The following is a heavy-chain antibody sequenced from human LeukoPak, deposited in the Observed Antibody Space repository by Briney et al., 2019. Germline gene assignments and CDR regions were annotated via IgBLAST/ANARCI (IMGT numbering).Heavy chain of an antibody. J-gene: IGHJ4*02. V-gene: IGHV3-23*01. CDR2: LGARGDI. D-gene: IGHD6-19*01. Sequence: GGSLRLSCVGSGFTFSDYAMNWVRQTPGKGLEWISSLGARGDIFYADSVQGRFTISRDNSNNAAHLQMNSLRPEDTAIYYCAKRGPGPVAGSYDFWGQGTLVTVSS. CDR1: GFTFSDYA. CDR3: AKRGPGPVAGSYDF.